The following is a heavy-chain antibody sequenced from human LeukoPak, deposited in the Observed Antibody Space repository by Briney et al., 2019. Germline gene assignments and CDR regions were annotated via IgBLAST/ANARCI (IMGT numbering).Heavy chain of an antibody. Sequence: ASVKVSCKASGYTFTTYYIHWVRQAPGHGLEWMGIINPSGGGTSYAQTFQGRVTMTRDTSTSTVYMELNSLRSEDTAVYYCARLFRSSSGYLMLDYWGQGTLVTVSS. J-gene: IGHJ4*02. D-gene: IGHD3-22*01. CDR3: ARLFRSSSGYLMLDY. CDR2: INPSGGGT. CDR1: GYTFTTYY. V-gene: IGHV1-46*01.